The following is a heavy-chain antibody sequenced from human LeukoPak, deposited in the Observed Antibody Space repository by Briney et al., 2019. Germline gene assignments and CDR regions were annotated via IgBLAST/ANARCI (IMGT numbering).Heavy chain of an antibody. CDR1: GFTFSSHA. Sequence: GGSLRLSCAASGFTFSSHAMHWVRQAPGKGLEWVAVISYDGSNKYYADSVKGRFTISRDNPKNTLYLQMNSLRAEDTAVYYCAKDLDYGDYPYYFDYWGQGTLVTVSS. CDR3: AKDLDYGDYPYYFDY. J-gene: IGHJ4*02. V-gene: IGHV3-30-3*01. D-gene: IGHD4-17*01. CDR2: ISYDGSNK.